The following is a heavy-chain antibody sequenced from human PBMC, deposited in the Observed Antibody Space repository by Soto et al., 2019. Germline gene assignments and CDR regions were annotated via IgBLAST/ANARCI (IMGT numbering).Heavy chain of an antibody. CDR3: AKDRSLVRGPMPY. CDR1: GITFSSYA. D-gene: IGHD3-10*01. J-gene: IGHJ4*02. V-gene: IGHV3-30*18. CDR2: ISYDGSNK. Sequence: GGSLRLSCAASGITFSSYAMHWVRQAPGKGLEWVAVISYDGSNKYYEDSVKGRFTISRDNSKKTLYLQIKRLRAEDTAVYYCAKDRSLVRGPMPYWGQGTMVTVSS.